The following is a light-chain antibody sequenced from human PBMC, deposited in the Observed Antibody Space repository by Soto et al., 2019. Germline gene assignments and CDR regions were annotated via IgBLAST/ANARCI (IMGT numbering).Light chain of an antibody. V-gene: IGLV2-14*01. CDR1: SSDIGDYTH. J-gene: IGLJ1*01. Sequence: QSALTQPASVSGSPGQSITISCTGTSSDIGDYTHVSWYQQHPGKAPKLIIYEVSDRPSGVSNRFSGSKSGSTASLTISGLQAEDEADYYCSSYTSSSNYVFGTGTKVTVL. CDR2: EVS. CDR3: SSYTSSSNYV.